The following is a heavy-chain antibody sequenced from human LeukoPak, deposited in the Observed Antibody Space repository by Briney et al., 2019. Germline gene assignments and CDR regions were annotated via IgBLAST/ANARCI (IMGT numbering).Heavy chain of an antibody. CDR3: GRDPNGDYVGAFEF. J-gene: IGHJ3*01. Sequence: GGSLRLSCEASGFPFSDYAMTWVRQAPGKGLEWVSSIKGSGGGSSYADSVKGRFTMTRDNSKSTLFLQMNSLRAGDTAVYFCGRDPNGDYVGAFEFWGQGTLVTVSS. CDR2: IKGSGGGS. CDR1: GFPFSDYA. V-gene: IGHV3-23*01. D-gene: IGHD4-17*01.